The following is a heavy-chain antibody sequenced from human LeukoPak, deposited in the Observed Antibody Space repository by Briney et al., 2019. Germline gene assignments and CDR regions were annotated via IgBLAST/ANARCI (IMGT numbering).Heavy chain of an antibody. V-gene: IGHV3-48*03. CDR2: ISTSGAST. D-gene: IGHD5-18*01. CDR3: ARERGYNYGYSGYYDQ. J-gene: IGHJ4*02. Sequence: GGSLRLSCAASGFTFSNFEMNWVRQPPGKGMEWLSYISTSGASTYYADSVKGRFTVSRDNAKNSMYLRMDTLRAEDTAVYYCARERGYNYGYSGYYDQWGQGILVTVSS. CDR1: GFTFSNFE.